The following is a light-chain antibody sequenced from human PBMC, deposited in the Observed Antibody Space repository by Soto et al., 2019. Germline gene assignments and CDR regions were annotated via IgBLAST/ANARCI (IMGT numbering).Light chain of an antibody. CDR2: YDT. Sequence: SYEVTQPPSVSVAPGKTARITCGGNNIGSKSVHWYQQKPGQAPVVVIYYDTDRPSGIPERFSGSNSGNTATLTISRVEAGDEADYYCQVWDTSSDHVVFGGGTKVTVL. CDR3: QVWDTSSDHVV. J-gene: IGLJ3*02. CDR1: NIGSKS. V-gene: IGLV3-21*04.